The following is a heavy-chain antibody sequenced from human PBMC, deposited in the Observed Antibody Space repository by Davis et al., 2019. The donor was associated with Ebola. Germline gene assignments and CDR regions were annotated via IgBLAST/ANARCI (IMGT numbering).Heavy chain of an antibody. CDR1: GGTFSSYA. CDR3: ARDRITIFGVVILHGMDV. CDR2: IIPILGIA. D-gene: IGHD3-3*01. J-gene: IGHJ6*02. Sequence: AASVKVSCKASGGTFSSYAISWVRQAPGQGLEWMGRIIPILGIANYAQKLQGRVTMTTDTSTSTAYMELRSLRSDDTAVYYCARDRITIFGVVILHGMDVWGQGTTVTVSS. V-gene: IGHV1-69*04.